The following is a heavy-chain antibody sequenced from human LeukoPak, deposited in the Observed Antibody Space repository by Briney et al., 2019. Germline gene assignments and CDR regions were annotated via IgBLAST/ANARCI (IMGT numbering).Heavy chain of an antibody. CDR2: IIGSGGRT. D-gene: IGHD3-9*01. CDR1: GFTFSRYS. CDR3: AKDLSYGMDV. Sequence: GGSLRLSCAASGFTFSRYSMSWVRQAPGKGLEWVSAIIGSGGRTYYADSVKGRFTISRDNSKNTLYLQMKSLRAEDTALYYCAKDLSYGMDVWGQGTTVTVSS. V-gene: IGHV3-23*01. J-gene: IGHJ6*02.